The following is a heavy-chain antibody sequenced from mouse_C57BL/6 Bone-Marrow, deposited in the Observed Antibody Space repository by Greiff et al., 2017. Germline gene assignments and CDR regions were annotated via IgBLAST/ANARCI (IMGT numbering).Heavy chain of an antibody. D-gene: IGHD2-3*01. CDR1: GFTFSSYG. CDR2: ISSGGSYT. CDR3: ARMMVAWFAY. V-gene: IGHV5-6*01. Sequence: EVQRVESGGDLVKPGGSLKLSCAASGFTFSSYGMSWVRQTPDKRLEWVATISSGGSYTYYPDSVKGRFTFSRDNAKNTLYLQMSSLKSEDAAVYYCARMMVAWFAYWGQGTLVTVSA. J-gene: IGHJ3*01.